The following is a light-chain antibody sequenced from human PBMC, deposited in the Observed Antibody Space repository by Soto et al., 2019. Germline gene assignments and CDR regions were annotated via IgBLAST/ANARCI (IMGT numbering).Light chain of an antibody. V-gene: IGKV1-5*03. CDR2: KAS. Sequence: DIQMTQSPSTLSASVGDRVTITCRASQSISNYLAWYQQKPGKAPKYLIYKASNLQSGVPSRFSGSGSGTEFTLTISSLQPDDFATYYCQQYDTSPLAFGGGTRVDIK. CDR1: QSISNY. CDR3: QQYDTSPLA. J-gene: IGKJ4*01.